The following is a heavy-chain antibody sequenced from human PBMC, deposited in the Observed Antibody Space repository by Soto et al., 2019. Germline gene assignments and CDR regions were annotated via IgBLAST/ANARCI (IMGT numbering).Heavy chain of an antibody. CDR2: IRSKANSYAT. D-gene: IGHD3-9*01. Sequence: GSLRLSCAASGFTFSGSAMHWVRQASGQGLEWVGRIRSKANSYATAYAASVKGRFTISRDDSKNTAYLQMNSLKTEDTAVYYCTRRSGRDILTGSNWFDPWGQGTLVTVSS. CDR3: TRRSGRDILTGSNWFDP. V-gene: IGHV3-73*01. CDR1: GFTFSGSA. J-gene: IGHJ5*02.